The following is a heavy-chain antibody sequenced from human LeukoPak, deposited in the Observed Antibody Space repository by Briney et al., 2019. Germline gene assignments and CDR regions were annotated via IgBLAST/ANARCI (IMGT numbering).Heavy chain of an antibody. CDR1: GGSIKSYY. CDR3: ARNSAVATSRSWFDP. CDR2: IYASGTT. V-gene: IGHV4-4*07. J-gene: IGHJ5*02. D-gene: IGHD6-19*01. Sequence: SETLSLTCTVSGGSIKSYYWSWIRQPAGEGLEWLGHIYASGTTNYNPSLNSRVTMSVDTSKNQFSLKLTAVTAADTAVYYCARNSAVATSRSWFDPWGQGTLVTVSS.